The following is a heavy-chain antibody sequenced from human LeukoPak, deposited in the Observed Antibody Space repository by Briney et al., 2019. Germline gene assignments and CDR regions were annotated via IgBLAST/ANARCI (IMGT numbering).Heavy chain of an antibody. D-gene: IGHD3-3*01. CDR1: GGSISSGAYC. V-gene: IGHV4-31*03. J-gene: IGHJ6*03. CDR2: MYYDGST. CDR3: ARGPYYDFWSGYPYMDV. Sequence: SETLSLTCTVSGGSISSGAYCWSWIRQRPGKGLEWIGYMYYDGSTYSNPSLKSRLTISVDTSKNQFSLKLSSVTAADTAVHYCARGPYYDFWSGYPYMDVWGKGTTVIVSS.